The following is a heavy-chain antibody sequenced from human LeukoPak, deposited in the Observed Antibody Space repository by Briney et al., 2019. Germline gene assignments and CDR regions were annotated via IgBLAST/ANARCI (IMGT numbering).Heavy chain of an antibody. D-gene: IGHD6-13*01. CDR3: ARTSSSWYHYYYYYMDV. CDR2: INPNSGGT. CDR1: GYTFTGYY. V-gene: IGHV1-2*02. J-gene: IGHJ6*03. Sequence: ASVKVSCKASGYTFTGYYMHWVRQAPGQGLEWMGWINPNSGGTNYAQKFQGKVTMTRDTSISTAYMELSRLRSDDTAVYYCARTSSSWYHYYYYYMDVWGKGTTATVSS.